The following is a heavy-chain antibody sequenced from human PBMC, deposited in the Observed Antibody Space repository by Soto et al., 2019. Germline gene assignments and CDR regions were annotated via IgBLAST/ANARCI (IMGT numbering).Heavy chain of an antibody. CDR3: ALSVLSGYHDALNL. D-gene: IGHD3-9*01. J-gene: IGHJ3*01. V-gene: IGHV4-34*01. CDR2: INHRGST. Sequence: QVQLQQWGAGLLKPSETLSLTCAVYGGSFSGYYWSWIRQPPGKGLEWIGEINHRGSTNYNPSLKVRGTSSVYTANIRVPLKLGAVPAADTTVDYLALSVLSGYHDALNLWGQGKMVNVS. CDR1: GGSFSGYY.